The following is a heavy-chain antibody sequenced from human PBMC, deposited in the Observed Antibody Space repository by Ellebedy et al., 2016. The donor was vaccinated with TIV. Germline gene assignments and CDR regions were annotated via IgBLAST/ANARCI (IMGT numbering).Heavy chain of an antibody. CDR1: GFTFSSYS. CDR2: ISSSSSTI. CDR3: ARDRTRMDV. J-gene: IGHJ6*02. Sequence: GESLKISXASSGFTFSSYSMNWVRQAPGKGLEWVSYISSSSSTIYYADSVKGRFTISRDNAKNSLYLQMNSLRAEDTAVYYCARDRTRMDVWGQGTTVTVSS. D-gene: IGHD2-2*01. V-gene: IGHV3-48*04.